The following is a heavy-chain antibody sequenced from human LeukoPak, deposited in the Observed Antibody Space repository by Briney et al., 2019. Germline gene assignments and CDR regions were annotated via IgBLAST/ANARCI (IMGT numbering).Heavy chain of an antibody. CDR3: ARDRITMVRGVIIDPYGMDV. J-gene: IGHJ6*02. CDR1: GYTFTSYG. D-gene: IGHD3-10*01. CDR2: INPSGGST. V-gene: IGHV1-46*01. Sequence: GASVKVSCKASGYTFTSYGISWVRQAPGQGLEWVGIINPSGGSTSYAQKFQGRVTMTRDTSTSTVYMELSSLRSEDTAVYYCARDRITMVRGVIIDPYGMDVWGQGTTVTVSS.